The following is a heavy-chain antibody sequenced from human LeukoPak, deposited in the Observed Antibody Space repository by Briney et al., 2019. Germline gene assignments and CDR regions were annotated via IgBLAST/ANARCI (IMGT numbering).Heavy chain of an antibody. V-gene: IGHV3-33*01. CDR2: IWNDGNKK. CDR3: ARALYSGGWYGGDY. CDR1: GFTFSYYG. J-gene: IGHJ4*02. Sequence: PGGSLRLSCAASGFTFSYYGMLWVRQAPGKGLEWVAVIWNDGNKKYYADSVKGRFTISRDNSKNTLYLQMNSLRAEDTAIYYCARALYSGGWYGGDYWGQGTLVTVSS. D-gene: IGHD6-19*01.